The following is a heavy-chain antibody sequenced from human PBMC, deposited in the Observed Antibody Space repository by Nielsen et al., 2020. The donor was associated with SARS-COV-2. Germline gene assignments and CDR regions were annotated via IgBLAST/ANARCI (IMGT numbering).Heavy chain of an antibody. CDR1: GYSFTSYW. CDR3: ARHPLSGSSWYGLIDY. CDR2: IDPSDSYT. V-gene: IGHV5-10-1*01. Sequence: GESLKISCKGSGYSFTSYWISWVRQMPGKGLEWMGRIDPSDSYTNYSPSFQGHVTISADKSISTAYLQWSSLKASDTAMYYCARHPLSGSSWYGLIDYWGQGTLVTVSS. D-gene: IGHD6-13*01. J-gene: IGHJ4*02.